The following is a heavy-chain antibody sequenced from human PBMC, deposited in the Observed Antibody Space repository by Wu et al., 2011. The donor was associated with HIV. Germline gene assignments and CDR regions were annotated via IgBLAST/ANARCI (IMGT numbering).Heavy chain of an antibody. CDR1: GLHLQHYD. CDR2: IDPNNGYT. V-gene: IGHV1-8*02. Sequence: GSVKVSCKASGLHLQHYDINWVRQATGQGLEWMGWIDPNNGYTGYAXKFQGRVTMTRDTSTSTVYMDLSSLRFEDTAVYYCARTYGDYDKFDYWGQGTLVTVSS. D-gene: IGHD4-17*01. J-gene: IGHJ4*02. CDR3: ARTYGDYDKFDY.